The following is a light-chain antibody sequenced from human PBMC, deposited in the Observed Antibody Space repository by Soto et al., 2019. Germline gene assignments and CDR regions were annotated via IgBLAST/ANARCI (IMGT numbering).Light chain of an antibody. J-gene: IGKJ1*01. V-gene: IGKV3-20*01. CDR3: QHYNSYSEA. CDR1: LSLSSSY. CDR2: GAS. Sequence: EIVLTQSPGTLSMSPGERATLSCRASLSLSSSYIAWYQQKPGQAPRLLIYGASSRATGIPDRFSGSGSGTEFTLTITRLEPEDFATYYCQHYNSYSEAFGQGTKVDIK.